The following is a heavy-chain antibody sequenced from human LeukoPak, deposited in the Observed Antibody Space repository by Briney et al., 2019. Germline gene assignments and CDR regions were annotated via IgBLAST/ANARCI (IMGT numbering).Heavy chain of an antibody. CDR1: GYTFTGYY. Sequence: GASVKVSCKASGYTFTGYYMHWVRHAPGQGLEWMGWINPNSGGTNYAQKFQGRVTMTRDTSISTAYMELSRLRSDDTAVYYCARAAAYSSSSYLYYFDYWGQGTLVTVSS. V-gene: IGHV1-2*02. CDR3: ARAAAYSSSSYLYYFDY. D-gene: IGHD6-6*01. J-gene: IGHJ4*02. CDR2: INPNSGGT.